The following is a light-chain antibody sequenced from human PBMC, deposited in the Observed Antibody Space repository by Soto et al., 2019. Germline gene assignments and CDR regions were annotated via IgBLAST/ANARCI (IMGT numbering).Light chain of an antibody. CDR3: QAWDSLSHVF. CDR1: SSNIGSNT. CDR2: SNN. Sequence: QPVLTQPPSASGTPGQRVTISCSGSSSNIGSNTVNWYQQLPGTAPKLLIYSNNQRPSGVPDRFSGSNSGNTATLTISGTQAMDEADYYCQAWDSLSHVFFGGGTKLTVL. V-gene: IGLV1-44*01. J-gene: IGLJ2*01.